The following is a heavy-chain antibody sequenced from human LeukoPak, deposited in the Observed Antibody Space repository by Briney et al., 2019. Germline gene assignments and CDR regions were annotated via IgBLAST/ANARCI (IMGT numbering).Heavy chain of an antibody. V-gene: IGHV4-4*07. CDR1: GGSMNSYY. J-gene: IGHJ4*02. CDR3: AKVSDRDSSGYYWGFEY. D-gene: IGHD3-22*01. CDR2: IYTSGST. Sequence: PSETLSLTCTVSGGSMNSYYWTWIRQPAGKGLEWIGRIYTSGSTNYNPSLKSRVTMSLDTSRNQFSLKLTSVTAADTAVYYCAKVSDRDSSGYYWGFEYWGQGTLVTVSS.